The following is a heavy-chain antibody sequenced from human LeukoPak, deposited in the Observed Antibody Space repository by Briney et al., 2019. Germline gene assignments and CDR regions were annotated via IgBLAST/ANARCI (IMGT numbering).Heavy chain of an antibody. D-gene: IGHD5-18*01. Sequence: GGSLRLSCAASGFTFSSYSMNWIRQAPGKGLEWVSYISSSSGTIYYADSVKGRFTISRDNAKNSLYLQMNSLRAEDMAVYYCAREDGLTAPFDYWGQGTLVTASS. CDR2: ISSSSGTI. V-gene: IGHV3-48*01. CDR3: AREDGLTAPFDY. CDR1: GFTFSSYS. J-gene: IGHJ4*02.